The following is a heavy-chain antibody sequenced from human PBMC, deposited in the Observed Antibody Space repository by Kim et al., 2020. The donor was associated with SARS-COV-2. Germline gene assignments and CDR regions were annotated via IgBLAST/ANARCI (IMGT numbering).Heavy chain of an antibody. CDR2: IYWDDDK. D-gene: IGHD6-6*01. Sequence: IRAPPGKALAWLARIYWDDDKAHSPSPKSRPTITKDTSKNQVVLTMTNMDPVDTATYYCAHRQLGAFYYGMDVWGQGTTVTVSS. J-gene: IGHJ6*02. V-gene: IGHV2-5*02. CDR3: AHRQLGAFYYGMDV.